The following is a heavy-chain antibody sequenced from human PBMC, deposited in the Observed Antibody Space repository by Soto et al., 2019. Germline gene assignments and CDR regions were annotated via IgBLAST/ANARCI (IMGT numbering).Heavy chain of an antibody. V-gene: IGHV3-23*01. CDR3: AKEGGSWNYVDYFDY. CDR1: GFTFSSYA. Sequence: PGGSLRLSCASSGFTFSSYAMSWVRQAPGKGLEWVSVIRGSGGSTYYADSVKGRFTISRDNSKNTLYLQMNSLRAEDTAVYYCAKEGGSWNYVDYFDYWGQGTLVTVSS. J-gene: IGHJ4*02. D-gene: IGHD1-7*01. CDR2: IRGSGGST.